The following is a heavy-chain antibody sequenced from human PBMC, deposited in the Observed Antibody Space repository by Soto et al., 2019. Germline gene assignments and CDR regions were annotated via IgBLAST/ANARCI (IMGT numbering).Heavy chain of an antibody. CDR3: ARDAAAGLNDC. J-gene: IGHJ4*02. V-gene: IGHV1-18*01. Sequence: QVQLVQSGAEVKKPGASVKVSCKASGYTFTNYGISWVRQAPGQGLEWMGWINAYNGNTKSAQKLQGTVTLTTDTATSTADMELRSLRSGDTAVYCCARDAAAGLNDCWGQGTLVTVSS. D-gene: IGHD6-13*01. CDR2: INAYNGNT. CDR1: GYTFTNYG.